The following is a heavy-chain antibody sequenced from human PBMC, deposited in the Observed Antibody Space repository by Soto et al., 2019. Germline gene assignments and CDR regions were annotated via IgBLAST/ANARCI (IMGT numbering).Heavy chain of an antibody. J-gene: IGHJ6*02. Sequence: EVQLLESGGGLVQPGGSLRLSCAASGFTFSSYAMSWVRQAPGKGLEWVSAISGSGGSTYYADSVKGRFTISRDNSKNTLYLQMNSLRAEDTVVYYCAKDIVVVPAANDPPYYYGMDVWGQGTTVTVSS. CDR3: AKDIVVVPAANDPPYYYGMDV. V-gene: IGHV3-23*01. CDR1: GFTFSSYA. D-gene: IGHD2-2*01. CDR2: ISGSGGST.